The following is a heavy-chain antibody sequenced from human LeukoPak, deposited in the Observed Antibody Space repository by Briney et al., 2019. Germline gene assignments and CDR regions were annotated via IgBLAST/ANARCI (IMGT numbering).Heavy chain of an antibody. J-gene: IGHJ4*02. CDR1: KFTFKTYN. CDR3: ARDPLYCGGDCYHDY. Sequence: TGGSLRLSCAASKFTFKTYNMNWVRQAPGKGLEWVSSISSSSRYISYADSVKGRFTISRDNAKNSLYLQMNSLRVEDTAVYYCARDPLYCGGDCYHDYWGQGTLVTVSS. V-gene: IGHV3-21*01. CDR2: ISSSSRYI. D-gene: IGHD2-21*02.